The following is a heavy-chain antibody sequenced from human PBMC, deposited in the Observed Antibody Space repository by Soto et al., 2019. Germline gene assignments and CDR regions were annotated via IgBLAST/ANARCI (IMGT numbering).Heavy chain of an antibody. CDR3: ARIGYCSGGSCYESGSNWFDP. D-gene: IGHD2-15*01. Sequence: SETLSLTCAVSSGSISSSNWWSWVRQPPGKGMEWIGEIYHSGSTNYNPSLKSRVTISVDKSKNNFSLKLSSVTAADTAVYYCARIGYCSGGSCYESGSNWFDPWGQGTLVT. CDR2: IYHSGST. J-gene: IGHJ5*02. CDR1: SGSISSSNW. V-gene: IGHV4-4*02.